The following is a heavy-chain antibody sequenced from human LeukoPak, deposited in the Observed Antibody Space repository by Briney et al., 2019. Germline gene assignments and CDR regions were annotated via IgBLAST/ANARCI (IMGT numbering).Heavy chain of an antibody. CDR3: AKDMEAAVAGTMNY. CDR1: GFTFDDYA. CDR2: ISWNSGTM. J-gene: IGHJ4*02. D-gene: IGHD6-19*01. V-gene: IGHV3-9*01. Sequence: PGGSLRLSCAASGFTFDDYAMHWVRQAPGKGLEWVSGISWNSGTMGYADSVKGRFTISRDNAENSLYLQMNSLRAEGTALYYCAKDMEAAVAGTMNYWGQGTLVTVSS.